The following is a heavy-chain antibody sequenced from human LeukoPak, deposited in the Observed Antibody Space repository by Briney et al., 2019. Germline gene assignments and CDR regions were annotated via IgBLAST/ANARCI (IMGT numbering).Heavy chain of an antibody. CDR2: IIPIFGTA. D-gene: IGHD3-3*01. V-gene: IGHV1-69*05. CDR3: ARGSDFWSGYYYKAVDGWFDP. Sequence: GASVKVSCKASGGTFSSYAISWVRQAPGQGLEWMGGIIPIFGTANYAQKFQGRVTITTDESTSTAYMELRSLRSEDTAVYYCARGSDFWSGYYYKAVDGWFDPWGQGTLVTVSS. CDR1: GGTFSSYA. J-gene: IGHJ5*02.